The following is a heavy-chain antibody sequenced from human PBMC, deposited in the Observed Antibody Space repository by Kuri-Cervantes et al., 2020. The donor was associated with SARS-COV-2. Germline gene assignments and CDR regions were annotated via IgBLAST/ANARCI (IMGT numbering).Heavy chain of an antibody. CDR1: GFTVSRDY. Sequence: GGSLRLSCATSGFTVSRDYMRWVRQAPGKGLEWVSLIYSAGNTYYAASVKGRFTISRDDSNNTLYLQMNSLRAENTAVYYSARVEMATQIDYWGQGTLVTVSS. D-gene: IGHD5-24*01. J-gene: IGHJ4*02. CDR2: IYSAGNT. V-gene: IGHV3-53*01. CDR3: ARVEMATQIDY.